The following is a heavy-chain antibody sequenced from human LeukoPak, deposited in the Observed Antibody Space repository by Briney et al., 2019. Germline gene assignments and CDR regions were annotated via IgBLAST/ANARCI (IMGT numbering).Heavy chain of an antibody. J-gene: IGHJ4*02. Sequence: SETLSLTCTVSGGSISSGGYYWSWIRQHPGKGLEWIGYIYYSGSTYYNPSLKSRVTISVDTSKNEFSPKLSSVSAPDTAVYYCARGSATPANHNYWGQGTLVTVSS. CDR3: ARGSATPANHNY. D-gene: IGHD6-25*01. V-gene: IGHV4-31*03. CDR2: IYYSGST. CDR1: GGSISSGGYY.